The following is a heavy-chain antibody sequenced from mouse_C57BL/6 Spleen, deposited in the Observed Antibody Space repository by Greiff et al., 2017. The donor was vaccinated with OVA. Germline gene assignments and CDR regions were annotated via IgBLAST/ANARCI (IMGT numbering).Heavy chain of an antibody. CDR3: ARGTLYYDYDGYAMDY. CDR2: IYPGSGNT. J-gene: IGHJ4*01. V-gene: IGHV1-76*01. Sequence: QVQLQQSGAELVRPGASVKLSCKASGYTFTDYYINWVKQRPGQGLEWIARIYPGSGNTYYNEKFKGKATLTAEKSSSTAYMQLSSLTSEDSAVYFCARGTLYYDYDGYAMDYWGQGTSVTVSS. CDR1: GYTFTDYY. D-gene: IGHD2-4*01.